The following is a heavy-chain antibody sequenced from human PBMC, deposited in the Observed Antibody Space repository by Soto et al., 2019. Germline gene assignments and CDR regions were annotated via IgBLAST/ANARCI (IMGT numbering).Heavy chain of an antibody. Sequence: GGSLRLSCAASGFTFSSYGMTWVRQALGKGLDWVSVISGSGDSTFHADSVKGRFTISRDNSKNTLYLQMNSLRADDTAVYYCAKAYIVSTITTFDSWGQGTLVTVSS. CDR1: GFTFSSYG. CDR3: AKAYIVSTITTFDS. V-gene: IGHV3-23*01. CDR2: ISGSGDST. J-gene: IGHJ4*02. D-gene: IGHD5-12*01.